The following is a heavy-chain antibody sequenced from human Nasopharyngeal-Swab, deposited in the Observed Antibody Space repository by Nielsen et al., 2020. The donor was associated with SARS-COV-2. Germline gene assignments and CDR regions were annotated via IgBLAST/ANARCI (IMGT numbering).Heavy chain of an antibody. CDR2: IKQDGSEK. CDR3: ARGDIGSYRANDSN. D-gene: IGHD1-26*01. J-gene: IGHJ4*02. CDR1: GFTFSSYW. Sequence: GESLKISCAASGFTFSSYWMSWVRQAPGKGLEWVANIKQDGSEKYYVDSVKGRFTISRDNAKNSLYLQMNSLRAEDTAVYYCARGDIGSYRANDSNWGQGTLVTVSS. V-gene: IGHV3-7*02.